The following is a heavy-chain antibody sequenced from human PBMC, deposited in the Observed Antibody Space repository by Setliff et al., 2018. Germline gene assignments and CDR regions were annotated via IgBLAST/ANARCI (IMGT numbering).Heavy chain of an antibody. CDR3: ARSPGGGSSWYGPFYYYYYGMDV. Sequence: PGGSLRLSCAASGFTFSSYEMNWVRQAPGKGLEWVSYISSSGSTIYYADSVKGRFTIPRDNAKNSLYLQMNSLRAEDTAVYYCARSPGGGSSWYGPFYYYYYGMDVWGQGTTVTVSS. V-gene: IGHV3-48*03. CDR2: ISSSGSTI. CDR1: GFTFSSYE. D-gene: IGHD6-13*01. J-gene: IGHJ6*02.